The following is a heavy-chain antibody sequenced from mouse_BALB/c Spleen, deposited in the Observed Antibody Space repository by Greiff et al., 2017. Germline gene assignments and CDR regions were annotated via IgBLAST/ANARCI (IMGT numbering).Heavy chain of an antibody. Sequence: DVKLVESGPGLVKPSQSLSLTCTVTGYSITSDYAWNWIRQFPGNKLEWMGYISYSGSTSYNPSLKSRISITRDTSKNQFFLQLNSVTTEDTATYYCARLYGYAMDYWGQGTSVTVSS. CDR3: ARLYGYAMDY. J-gene: IGHJ4*01. CDR2: ISYSGST. CDR1: GYSITSDYA. D-gene: IGHD2-10*02. V-gene: IGHV3-2*02.